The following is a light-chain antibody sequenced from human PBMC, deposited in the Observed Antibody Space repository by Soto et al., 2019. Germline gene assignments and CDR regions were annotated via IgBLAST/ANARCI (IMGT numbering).Light chain of an antibody. V-gene: IGKV3-15*01. CDR2: GAS. CDR3: QQYNNWPRT. CDR1: QGVSSN. Sequence: EIVMTQSPATLSVSPGERATLSCRTSQGVSSNLAWYQQKPGQAPRLLIYGASARATDIPARFSGSGSGTEFTLTISSLQSEDFAVYYCQQYNNWPRTFGQGTRVDIQ. J-gene: IGKJ1*01.